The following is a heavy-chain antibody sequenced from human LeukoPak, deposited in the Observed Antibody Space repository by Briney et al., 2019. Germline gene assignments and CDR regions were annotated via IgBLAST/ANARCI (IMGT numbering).Heavy chain of an antibody. CDR3: ASTFYGDSPPY. CDR2: IYSGGST. Sequence: RGSLRPSCAASGFSISNYAMSWVRQAPGKGLEWVSVIYSGGSTYYADSVKGRFTISRDNSKNTLYLQMNSLRAEDTAVYYCASTFYGDSPPYWGQGTLVTVSS. V-gene: IGHV3-66*01. CDR1: GFSISNYA. J-gene: IGHJ4*02. D-gene: IGHD4-17*01.